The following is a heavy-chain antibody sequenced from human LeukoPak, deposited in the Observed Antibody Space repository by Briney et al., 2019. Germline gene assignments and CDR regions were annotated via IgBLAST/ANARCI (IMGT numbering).Heavy chain of an antibody. CDR3: ARYGSGSYEGGYDAFDI. J-gene: IGHJ3*02. CDR2: IGTAGDT. V-gene: IGHV3-13*01. CDR1: GFTFSSYD. D-gene: IGHD3-10*01. Sequence: GGSLRLSCAASGFTFSSYDMHWVRQATGKGLEWVSAIGTAGDTYYPGSVKGRFTISRENAKNSLYLQMSSLRAGDTAVYYCARYGSGSYEGGYDAFDIWGQGTMVTVSS.